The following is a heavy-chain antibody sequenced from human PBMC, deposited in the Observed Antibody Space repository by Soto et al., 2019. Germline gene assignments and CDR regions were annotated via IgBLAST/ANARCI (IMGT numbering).Heavy chain of an antibody. V-gene: IGHV4-4*07. CDR3: AREGSYSAYNFAHGIQLWYFDF. CDR1: GGSINTFY. J-gene: IGHJ4*02. CDR2: IFSSGST. Sequence: SETMSLTCTVSGGSINTFYWSWVRQPAGKGLEWIGRIFSSGSTSFNPSLESRVAMSVDTSKNHFSLNLSSVTAADMAAYYCAREGSYSAYNFAHGIQLWYFDFWGQGALVTVSS. D-gene: IGHD5-12*01.